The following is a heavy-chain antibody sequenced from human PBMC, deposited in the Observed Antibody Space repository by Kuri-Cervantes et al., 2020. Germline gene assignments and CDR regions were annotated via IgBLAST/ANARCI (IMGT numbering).Heavy chain of an antibody. Sequence: GESLKISCAASGFTFSDYGMHWVRQAPGKGLEWVAVIRYDGSNKYYADSVKGRFTISRDNSKNTLYLQMNSLRAEDTAVYYCAKEIGVVAATHFDYWGQGTLVTVSS. CDR3: AKEIGVVAATHFDY. V-gene: IGHV3-30*02. CDR2: IRYDGSNK. CDR1: GFTFSDYG. D-gene: IGHD2-15*01. J-gene: IGHJ4*02.